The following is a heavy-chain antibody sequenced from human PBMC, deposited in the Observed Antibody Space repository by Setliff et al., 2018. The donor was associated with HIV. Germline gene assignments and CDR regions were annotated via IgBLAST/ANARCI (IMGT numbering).Heavy chain of an antibody. CDR3: ARGSSSIFGVLVLLPHSYYYMDV. CDR1: TDSLSSSTNH. Sequence: SSETLSLTCTVSTDSLSSSTNHWGWIRQPPGKGLEWIGNINYGGAPYYNPSLKSRVTISIDTSTNQFSLKLNSVTAADTAVYYCARGSSSIFGVLVLLPHSYYYMDVWGKGTTVTVSS. J-gene: IGHJ6*03. D-gene: IGHD3-3*01. CDR2: INYGGAP. V-gene: IGHV4-39*07.